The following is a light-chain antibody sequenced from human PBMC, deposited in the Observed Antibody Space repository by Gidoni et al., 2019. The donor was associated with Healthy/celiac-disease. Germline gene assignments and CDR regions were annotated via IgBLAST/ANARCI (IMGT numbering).Light chain of an antibody. CDR1: SSNIGSNT. CDR2: SNN. J-gene: IGLJ2*01. V-gene: IGLV1-44*01. Sequence: QSVLTQPPSASGTPGQTVTISCSGSSSNIGSNTVNWYQQLPGTAPKPLIYSNNQRPSGVPDRFSGSKSGTSASLASSGLQSEDEADYYCAAWDDSLNGVVFGGGTKLTVL. CDR3: AAWDDSLNGVV.